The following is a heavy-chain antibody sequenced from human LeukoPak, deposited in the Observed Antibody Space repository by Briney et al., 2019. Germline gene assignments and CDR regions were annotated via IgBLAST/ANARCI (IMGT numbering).Heavy chain of an antibody. CDR2: IYSGGRT. Sequence: PGGSLRLSCAASGITVKNNYMSWVRQAPGKGLEWVSVIYSGGRTSYADSVKGRFTISRDSSKNTVYLQMNSLRAEDTAVYYCAKDPRELLRGEADYWGQGTLVTVSS. CDR1: GITVKNNY. D-gene: IGHD1-26*01. J-gene: IGHJ4*02. V-gene: IGHV3-66*01. CDR3: AKDPRELLRGEADY.